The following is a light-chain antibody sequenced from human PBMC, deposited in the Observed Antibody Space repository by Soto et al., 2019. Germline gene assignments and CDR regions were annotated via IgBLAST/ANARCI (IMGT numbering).Light chain of an antibody. V-gene: IGLV1-51*01. Sequence: QSVLTQPPSVSAAPGQRVTISCSGSSSNIGDNDVSWYQLLPGTAPKLLIYDNNQRPSGIPDRFSGSKSGTSATLVITGLQAGDEADYFCGTWDSSLSAVVFGGGTKLTVL. CDR1: SSNIGDND. J-gene: IGLJ2*01. CDR3: GTWDSSLSAVV. CDR2: DNN.